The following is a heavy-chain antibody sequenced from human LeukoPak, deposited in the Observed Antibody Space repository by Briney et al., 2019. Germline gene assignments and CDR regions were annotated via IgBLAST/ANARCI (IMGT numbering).Heavy chain of an antibody. CDR2: IRYDGRNK. Sequence: GGSLRLSCAASGFIFSSYGMHWVRQAPGKGLEGVAFIRYDGRNKYYADSVKGRFTISRDNSKNTLYLQMNSLRGEDTAVYYCAKDSSGWVDYWGQGTLVTVSS. CDR3: AKDSSGWVDY. D-gene: IGHD6-19*01. CDR1: GFIFSSYG. V-gene: IGHV3-30*02. J-gene: IGHJ4*02.